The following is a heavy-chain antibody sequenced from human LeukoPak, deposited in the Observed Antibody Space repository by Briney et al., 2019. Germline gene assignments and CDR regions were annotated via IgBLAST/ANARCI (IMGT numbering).Heavy chain of an antibody. Sequence: IPSETLSLTCTVSGDSISSYYWSWIRQPPGKGLEWVGYIYYSGNTNYNPSLKSRVTISLDTSKNQFSLKLNSVSAADTAVYYCARQFGDSSSWPESMDVWGQGTTVTVSS. D-gene: IGHD6-13*01. CDR3: ARQFGDSSSWPESMDV. J-gene: IGHJ6*02. CDR2: IYYSGNT. V-gene: IGHV4-59*01. CDR1: GDSISSYY.